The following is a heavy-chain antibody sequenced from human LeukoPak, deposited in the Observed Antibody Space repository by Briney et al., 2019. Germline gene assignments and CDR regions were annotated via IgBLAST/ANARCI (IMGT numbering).Heavy chain of an antibody. CDR3: ARVGATTRAFDY. CDR1: GGSISSGGYS. J-gene: IGHJ4*02. Sequence: PSQTLSLTCAVSGGSISSGGYSWSWIRQPPGKGLEWIGYIYHSGSTYYNPSPKSRVTISVDRSKNQFSLKLSSVTAADTAVYYCARVGATTRAFDYWGQGTLVTVSS. CDR2: IYHSGST. V-gene: IGHV4-30-2*01. D-gene: IGHD1-26*01.